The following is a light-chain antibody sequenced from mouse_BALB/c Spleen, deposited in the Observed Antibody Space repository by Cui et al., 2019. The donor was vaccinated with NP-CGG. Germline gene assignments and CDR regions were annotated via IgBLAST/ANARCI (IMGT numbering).Light chain of an antibody. Sequence: AVMTQESTPTTSPGETVTLTGRSNTGAVITSNYANWVQEKPDHLFTGLIGGTKNRAPGVPARFSGSLIGDKAALTITGAQTEDEAMYFCALWYSNHWVFGGGTKLTVL. CDR1: TGAVITSNY. CDR3: ALWYSNHWV. CDR2: GTK. V-gene: IGLV1*01. J-gene: IGLJ1*01.